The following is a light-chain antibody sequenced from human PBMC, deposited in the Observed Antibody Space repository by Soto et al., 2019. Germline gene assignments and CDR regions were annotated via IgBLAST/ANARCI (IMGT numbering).Light chain of an antibody. CDR3: QQYSSSSYT. Sequence: IVLTQSPGTLSLSPGERATLSCRASQSISTNFLAWYQHKPGQAPRLLIFGASRRAPGIPDRVSGSGSGTDFTLSISGLEPEDFAVYYCQQYSSSSYTFGQGTKLDIK. J-gene: IGKJ2*01. CDR2: GAS. V-gene: IGKV3-20*01. CDR1: QSISTNF.